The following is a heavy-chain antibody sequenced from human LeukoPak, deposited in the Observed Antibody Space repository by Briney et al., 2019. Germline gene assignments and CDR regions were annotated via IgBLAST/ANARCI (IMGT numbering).Heavy chain of an antibody. CDR3: ARRSAVTTYYFDC. Sequence: PSETLSLTCTVSGGSISSGSYYWSWIRQPAGKGLEWIGRIYTSGSTSYNPSLKSRVTISVDTSKNQFSLKLSSVTAADTAVYYCARRSAVTTYYFDCWGQGTLVTVSS. CDR2: IYTSGST. CDR1: GGSISSGSYY. V-gene: IGHV4-61*02. D-gene: IGHD4-11*01. J-gene: IGHJ4*02.